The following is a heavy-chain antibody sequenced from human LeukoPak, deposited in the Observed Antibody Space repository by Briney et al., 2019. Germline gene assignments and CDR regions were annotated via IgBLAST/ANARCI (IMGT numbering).Heavy chain of an antibody. CDR3: AIGRIAVAGSIDAFDI. CDR2: ISSSSSTI. Sequence: GGSLRLSCAAPGFTFSSYSMNWVRQAPGKGLEWVSYISSSSSTIYYADSVKGRFTISRDNAKNSLYLQMNSLRAEDTAVYYCAIGRIAVAGSIDAFDIWGQGTMVTVSS. D-gene: IGHD6-19*01. V-gene: IGHV3-48*04. CDR1: GFTFSSYS. J-gene: IGHJ3*02.